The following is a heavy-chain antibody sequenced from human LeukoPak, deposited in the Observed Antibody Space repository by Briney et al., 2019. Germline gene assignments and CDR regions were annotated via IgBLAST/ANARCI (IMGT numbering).Heavy chain of an antibody. J-gene: IGHJ4*02. CDR1: GYSISSGYY. D-gene: IGHD1-14*01. CDR3: ARHFGRFPSPYYFGY. CDR2: IYHSGST. Sequence: PSETLSLTCAVSGYSISSGYYWGWIRQPPGKGLEWIGSIYHSGSTYYNPSLKSRVTISVDTSKNQFSLKLSSVTAADTAVYYCARHFGRFPSPYYFGYWGQGTLVTVSS. V-gene: IGHV4-38-2*01.